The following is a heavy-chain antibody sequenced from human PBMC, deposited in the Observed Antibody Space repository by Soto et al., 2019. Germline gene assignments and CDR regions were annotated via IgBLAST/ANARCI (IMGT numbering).Heavy chain of an antibody. J-gene: IGHJ3*01. D-gene: IGHD2-15*01. CDR2: ISVFNGNT. CDR1: GYTFTGYG. V-gene: IGHV1-18*01. Sequence: QVQLVQSGAEVKKPGASVKVSCKTSGYTFTGYGINWVRQAPGHGLEWMGWISVFNGNTKYGQNIQDRVIMTTDTSTSTAYMELRSLQSDDTAVYFCGRDGSGGIIDSRGQGTMLIVSS. CDR3: GRDGSGGIIDS.